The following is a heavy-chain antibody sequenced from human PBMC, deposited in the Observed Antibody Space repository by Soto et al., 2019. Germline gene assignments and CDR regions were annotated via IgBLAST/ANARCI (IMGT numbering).Heavy chain of an antibody. D-gene: IGHD2-15*01. J-gene: IGHJ4*02. CDR1: GFTFSSYA. CDR3: ANRPVKCPLLENDF. Sequence: GGSLRLSCAASGFTFSSYAMSWVRQAPGKGLEWVSAISGSGGSTYYADSVKGRFTISRDNSKNTLYLQMNSLRAEDTAVYYWANRPVKCPLLENDFWGQGTLVTVS. CDR2: ISGSGGST. V-gene: IGHV3-23*01.